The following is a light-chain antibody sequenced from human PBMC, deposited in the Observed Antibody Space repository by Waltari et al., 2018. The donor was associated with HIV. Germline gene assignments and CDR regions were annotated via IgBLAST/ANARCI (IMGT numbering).Light chain of an antibody. CDR2: WAS. V-gene: IGKV4-1*01. Sequence: DIVMTQSPDSLAVSLGERATINCKSSQSVLHSPNNKYYVAWYQKKPGQPPKLLVYWASTRESGVPDRFSGSGSGTDFTLTISSLQAEDVAVYYCQQYYSPPQTFGQGTKVEIK. J-gene: IGKJ1*01. CDR1: QSVLHSPNNKYY. CDR3: QQYYSPPQT.